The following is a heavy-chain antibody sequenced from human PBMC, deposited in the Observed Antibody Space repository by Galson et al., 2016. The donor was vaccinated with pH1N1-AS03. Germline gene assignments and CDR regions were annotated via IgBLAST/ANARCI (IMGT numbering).Heavy chain of an antibody. J-gene: IGHJ3*02. CDR2: IYWAGSK. Sequence: ALVKPTQTLTLTCSLSGVSVPSSGLAVGWFRLPPGKALEWLARIYWAGSKRFSPSLRNRLTITKDTSRNQAVLTVTNVNPLDTATYFCALPNSWGNAFEIWGPGTMVTVAS. CDR3: ALPNSWGNAFEI. D-gene: IGHD3-16*01. V-gene: IGHV2-5*02. CDR1: GVSVPSSGLA.